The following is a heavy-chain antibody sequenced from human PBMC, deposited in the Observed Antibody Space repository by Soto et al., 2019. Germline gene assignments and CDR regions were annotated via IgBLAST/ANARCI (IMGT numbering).Heavy chain of an antibody. Sequence: GGSLRLSCAASGFTFSSYWMHWVRQAPGKGLVWVSRINSDGSSTSYADSVKGRFTISRDNAKNTLYLQMNSLRAEDTAVYYCARANYDYVWGSYRHGPYFDYRGQGTLVTVSS. CDR2: INSDGSST. CDR1: GFTFSSYW. J-gene: IGHJ4*02. V-gene: IGHV3-74*01. CDR3: ARANYDYVWGSYRHGPYFDY. D-gene: IGHD3-16*02.